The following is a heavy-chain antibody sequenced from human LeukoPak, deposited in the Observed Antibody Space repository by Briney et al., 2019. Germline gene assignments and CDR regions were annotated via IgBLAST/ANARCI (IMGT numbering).Heavy chain of an antibody. CDR2: IGGSGGSI. CDR1: GFTFSSYA. V-gene: IGHV3-23*01. CDR3: AKVVGYFYGSGSYYCDH. D-gene: IGHD3-10*01. Sequence: PGGSLRLSCAASGFTFSSYAMSWVRQAPGKGLEWVSGIGGSGGSIYYADSVKGRFTISRDNSKNTLYLQMNSLRAEDTAVYYCAKVVGYFYGSGSYYCDHWGQGTLVTVSS. J-gene: IGHJ4*02.